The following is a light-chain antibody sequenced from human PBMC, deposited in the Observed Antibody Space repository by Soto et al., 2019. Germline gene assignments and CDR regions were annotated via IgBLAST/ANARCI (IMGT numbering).Light chain of an antibody. CDR1: QSLLHITGETF. J-gene: IGKJ5*01. V-gene: IGKV2D-29*02. CDR3: MQSTQLPPT. Sequence: DVVMTQTPLSLSVAPGQPASICCKSSQSLLHITGETFLFWYLQKPGQSPQLLIYEAPTRVSGVPDRFSGSGSGTDFTLEISRVETDDVGIYYCMQSTQLPPTFGQGTRLEIK. CDR2: EAP.